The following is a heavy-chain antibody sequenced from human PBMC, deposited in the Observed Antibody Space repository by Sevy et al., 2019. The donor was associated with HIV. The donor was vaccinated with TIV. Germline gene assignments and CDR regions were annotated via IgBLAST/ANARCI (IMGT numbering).Heavy chain of an antibody. CDR3: SGDSTGYDAYDY. Sequence: GGSLRLSCAASGFTFSGYWMTWVRQAPGKGLEWVANIKEDGSAEYYVDSVKGRFTMSRHNAMKSLFLQLNSLRVEDTAMDYYSGDSTGYDAYDYLGQGTLVTVSS. CDR1: GFTFSGYW. V-gene: IGHV3-7*01. D-gene: IGHD3-22*01. J-gene: IGHJ4*02. CDR2: IKEDGSAE.